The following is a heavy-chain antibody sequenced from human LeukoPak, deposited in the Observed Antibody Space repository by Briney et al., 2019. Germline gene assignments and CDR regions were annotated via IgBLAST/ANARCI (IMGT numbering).Heavy chain of an antibody. J-gene: IGHJ4*02. D-gene: IGHD1-26*01. CDR3: ARDRASGSYSRDLYYFDY. V-gene: IGHV1-2*02. CDR2: INPNSGGT. CDR1: GYTFTGYY. Sequence: ASVKVSCKASGYTFTGYYMHWVRQAPGQGLEWMGWINPNSGGTNYAQKFQGRVTMTRDTSTSTVYMELSSLRSEDTAVYYCARDRASGSYSRDLYYFDYWGQGTLVAVSS.